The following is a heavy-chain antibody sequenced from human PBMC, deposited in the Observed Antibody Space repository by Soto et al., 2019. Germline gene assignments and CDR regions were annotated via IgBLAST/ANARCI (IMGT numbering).Heavy chain of an antibody. D-gene: IGHD5-18*01. CDR2: IIPIFGTA. J-gene: IGHJ6*02. Sequence: QVQLVQSGAEVKKPGSSVKVSCKASGGTFSSYAISWVRQAPGQGLEWMGGIIPIFGTANYAQKFQGRVTITADESTRTAYMELSSLISEDTAVYYCATQGLPTYYDYGMDVWGQGTTVTVSS. V-gene: IGHV1-69*12. CDR1: GGTFSSYA. CDR3: ATQGLPTYYDYGMDV.